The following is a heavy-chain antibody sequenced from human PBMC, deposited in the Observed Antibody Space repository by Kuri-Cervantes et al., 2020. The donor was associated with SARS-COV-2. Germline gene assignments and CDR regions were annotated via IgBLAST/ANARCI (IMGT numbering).Heavy chain of an antibody. CDR3: ARVAVVVVAADWYFDL. V-gene: IGHV4-59*10. Sequence: GSLRLSCAVYGGSFSGYYWSWIRQPAGKGLEWIGRIYTSGSTNYNPSLKSRVTMSVDTSKNQFSLKLSSVTAADTAVYYCARVAVVVVAADWYFDLWGRGTLVTVSS. J-gene: IGHJ2*01. CDR2: IYTSGST. D-gene: IGHD2-15*01. CDR1: GGSFSGYY.